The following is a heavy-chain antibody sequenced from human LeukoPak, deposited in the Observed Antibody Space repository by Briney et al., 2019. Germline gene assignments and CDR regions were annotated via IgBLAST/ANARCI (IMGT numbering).Heavy chain of an antibody. D-gene: IGHD2/OR15-2a*01. J-gene: IGHJ4*02. V-gene: IGHV4-61*01. CDR2: IYYSGST. CDR3: ARGEYGLFDY. Sequence: PSETLSLTXTVSGGSIGGGSYYWSWIGQPPGKGLQWTGYIYYSGSTKYNLSLKSRVTISVDTSKNQLSLKLSSVTAADTAVYYCARGEYGLFDYWGQGTLVTVSS. CDR1: GGSIGGGSYY.